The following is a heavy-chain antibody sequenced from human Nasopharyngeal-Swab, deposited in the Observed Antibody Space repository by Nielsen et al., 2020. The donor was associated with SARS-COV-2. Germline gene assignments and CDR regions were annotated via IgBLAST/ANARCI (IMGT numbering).Heavy chain of an antibody. CDR3: ARVADYGDKSRFQPLPY. CDR1: GFTFSSYW. J-gene: IGHJ4*02. V-gene: IGHV3-7*01. D-gene: IGHD4-17*01. Sequence: GESLKISCAASGFTFSSYWMTWVRQPPGKGLEWVANISQDGSEKYYVDSVKGRFTISRDNADKSLYLEMNTLRAEDTAVYFCARVADYGDKSRFQPLPYWGRGTLVTVSS. CDR2: ISQDGSEK.